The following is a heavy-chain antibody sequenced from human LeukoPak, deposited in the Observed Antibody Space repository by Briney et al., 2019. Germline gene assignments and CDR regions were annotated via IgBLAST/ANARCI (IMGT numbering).Heavy chain of an antibody. CDR1: GGSFSGYY. CDR2: INHSGST. D-gene: IGHD3-22*01. V-gene: IGHV4-34*01. J-gene: IGHJ4*02. CDR3: ARHHLGSGYGY. Sequence: SETLSLTCAVYGGSFSGYYWSWIRQPPGKGLEWIGEINHSGSTNYNPSLKSRVTISVDTSKNQFSLKLSSVTAADTAVYYCARHHLGSGYGYWGQGTLVTVSS.